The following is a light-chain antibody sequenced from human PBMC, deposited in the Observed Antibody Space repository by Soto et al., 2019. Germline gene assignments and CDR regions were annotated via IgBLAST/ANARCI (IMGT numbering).Light chain of an antibody. J-gene: IGLJ1*01. CDR1: SSDVGGYNY. V-gene: IGLV2-14*03. Sequence: QSALTQPASXSGSPGQSITISCTGTSSDVGGYNYVSWYQQHPGKAPKLMIYDVTNRPSGVSNRFSGSKSGNTASLTISGLQAEDEADYYCCSYTTSSTLPYVFGTGTKVTVL. CDR2: DVT. CDR3: CSYTTSSTLPYV.